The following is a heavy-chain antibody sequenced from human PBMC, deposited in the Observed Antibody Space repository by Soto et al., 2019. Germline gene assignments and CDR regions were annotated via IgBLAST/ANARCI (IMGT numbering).Heavy chain of an antibody. V-gene: IGHV1-2*02. D-gene: IGHD2-15*01. J-gene: IGHJ4*02. CDR3: ATSYCSDNSCSSYYYFDY. CDR2: INPNSGGT. CDR1: GYTFSGYY. Sequence: QVQLVQSGAEVKKPGASVKVSCKASGYTFSGYYMHWVRQAPGQGLEWMGWINPNSGGTNYAQKFQGRVTMTRDTSISTAYMELSRLRSDDTAVYYCATSYCSDNSCSSYYYFDYWGQGTLVTVSS.